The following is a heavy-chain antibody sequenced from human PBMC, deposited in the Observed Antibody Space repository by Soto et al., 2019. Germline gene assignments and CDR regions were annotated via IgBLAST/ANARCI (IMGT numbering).Heavy chain of an antibody. Sequence: SETLSLTCTVSGGSISSGGYYWSWIRQHPGKGLEWIGYIYYSGSTYYNPSLKSRVTISVDTSKNQFSLKLSSVTAADTAVYYCARNTGLAMVYNWFDPWGQGTLVTSPQ. D-gene: IGHD5-18*01. V-gene: IGHV4-30-4*08. CDR2: IYYSGST. J-gene: IGHJ5*02. CDR3: ARNTGLAMVYNWFDP. CDR1: GGSISSGGYY.